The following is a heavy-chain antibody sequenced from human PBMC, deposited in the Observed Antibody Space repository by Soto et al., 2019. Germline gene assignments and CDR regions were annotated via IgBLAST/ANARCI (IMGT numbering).Heavy chain of an antibody. CDR1: GFTFSSYG. D-gene: IGHD2-2*01. CDR3: ARDRGYQLLHNWFDP. J-gene: IGHJ5*02. CDR2: IWYDGSNK. Sequence: GGSLRLSCAASGFTFSSYGMHWVRQAPGKGLEWVAVIWYDGSNKYYADSVKGRFTISRDNSKNTLYLQMNSLRAEDTAVYYCARDRGYQLLHNWFDPWGQGTLVTVSS. V-gene: IGHV3-33*01.